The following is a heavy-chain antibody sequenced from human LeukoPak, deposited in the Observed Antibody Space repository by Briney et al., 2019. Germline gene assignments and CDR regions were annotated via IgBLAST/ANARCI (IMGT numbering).Heavy chain of an antibody. J-gene: IGHJ5*02. CDR3: ARVVGIAAAGTWFDP. CDR1: GFTFSSYV. Sequence: RGSLRHSCAASGFTFSSYVMNWVRQAPGKGVEWVSYIIISGSTIYYAHSLKGRFTISRDNEKKSMYLQINRLRAEDTAVYYCARVVGIAAAGTWFDPWGQGTLVTVSS. V-gene: IGHV3-48*03. CDR2: IIISGSTI. D-gene: IGHD6-13*01.